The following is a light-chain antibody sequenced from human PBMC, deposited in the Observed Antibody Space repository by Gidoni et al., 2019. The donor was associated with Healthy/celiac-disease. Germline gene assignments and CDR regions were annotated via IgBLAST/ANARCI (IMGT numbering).Light chain of an antibody. CDR3: QQLNSYPLT. Sequence: DIKLTQSPSFLSASVGDRVTITCRASQGISSYLAWYQQKPGKAPKLLIYAASTLQSGVPSRFSASGSGTEFTLTISSLQPEDFATYYCQQLNSYPLTFGGGTKVEIK. V-gene: IGKV1-9*01. J-gene: IGKJ4*01. CDR1: QGISSY. CDR2: AAS.